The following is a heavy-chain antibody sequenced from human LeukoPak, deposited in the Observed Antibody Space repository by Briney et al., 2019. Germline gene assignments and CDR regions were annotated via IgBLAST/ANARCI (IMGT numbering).Heavy chain of an antibody. CDR2: IIPIFGTA. CDR1: GGTFSSYA. Sequence: AASVKVSCKASGGTFSSYAISWVRQAPGQGLEWMGGIIPIFGTANYAQKFQGRVTITADESTSTAYMEPSSLRSEDTAVYYCARGVVVPAAIGYYYMDVWGKGTTVTVSS. D-gene: IGHD2-2*02. J-gene: IGHJ6*03. V-gene: IGHV1-69*01. CDR3: ARGVVVPAAIGYYYMDV.